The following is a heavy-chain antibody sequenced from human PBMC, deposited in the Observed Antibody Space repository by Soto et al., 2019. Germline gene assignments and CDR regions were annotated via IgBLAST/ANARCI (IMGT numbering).Heavy chain of an antibody. V-gene: IGHV3-30-3*01. CDR1: GFTFSSYA. J-gene: IGHJ6*02. D-gene: IGHD5-18*01. Sequence: QVQLVESGGGVVQPGRSLRLSCAASGFTFSSYAMHWVRQAPGKGLEWVAVISYDGSNKYYADSVKGRFTISRDNSKNTLYLQMNSLKAEDTAVYYCARDLMIQLWSNYYDYGMDVWGQGTTVTVSS. CDR2: ISYDGSNK. CDR3: ARDLMIQLWSNYYDYGMDV.